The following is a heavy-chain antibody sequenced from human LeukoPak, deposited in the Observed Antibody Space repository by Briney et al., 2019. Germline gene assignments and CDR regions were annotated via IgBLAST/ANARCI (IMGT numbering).Heavy chain of an antibody. CDR1: GFTFVDYG. Sequence: GGSLRLSCATSGFTFVDYGLSWVRRAPGKGLEWLGAINWNGAITDYADFVRGRFTISRDNAKNSLHLQMDSLRAEDTAFYYCARDRMGPSHCFSHFDSWGQGTLVTVSS. D-gene: IGHD2-21*01. V-gene: IGHV3-20*04. J-gene: IGHJ4*02. CDR2: INWNGAIT. CDR3: ARDRMGPSHCFSHFDS.